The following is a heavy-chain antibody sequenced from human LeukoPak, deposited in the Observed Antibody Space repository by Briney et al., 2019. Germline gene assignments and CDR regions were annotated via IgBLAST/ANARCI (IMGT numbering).Heavy chain of an antibody. V-gene: IGHV1-18*04. CDR3: ARADSSGYSLDENFDY. D-gene: IGHD3-22*01. Sequence: GASVKVSCKASGYTFTSYGISWVRQAPGQGLEWMGWISAYNGNTNYAQKLQGRVTMTTDTSTNTAYMELSSLRFEDTAFYYCARADSSGYSLDENFDYWGQGTLVTVSS. J-gene: IGHJ4*02. CDR1: GYTFTSYG. CDR2: ISAYNGNT.